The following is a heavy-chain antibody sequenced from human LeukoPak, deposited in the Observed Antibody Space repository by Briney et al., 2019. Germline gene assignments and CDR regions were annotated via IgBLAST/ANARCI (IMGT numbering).Heavy chain of an antibody. CDR2: IIPIFGTA. CDR1: GGTFSSYA. CDR3: ARDSNSSGYWYFDL. D-gene: IGHD3-22*01. J-gene: IGHJ2*01. V-gene: IGHV1-69*05. Sequence: GASVKLSCKASGGTFSSYAISWVRQAPGQGLERMGGIIPIFGTANYAQKLQGRVTMTTDTSTTTAYMELRSLRSDDTAVYYCARDSNSSGYWYFDLWGRGTLVTVSS.